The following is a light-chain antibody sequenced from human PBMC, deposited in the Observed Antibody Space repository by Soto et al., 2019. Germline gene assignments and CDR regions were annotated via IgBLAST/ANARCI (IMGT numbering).Light chain of an antibody. V-gene: IGLV2-14*03. CDR3: SCYSSGSTRVV. CDR1: SSDVGGYNY. CDR2: DVS. Sequence: QSALTQPASVSGSPGQSITISCTGTSSDVGGYNYVSWYQQHPGKAPKVMIYDVSKRPPGISNRFSGSKSGNTASLTISGRHVEDDEDDYCSCYSSGSTRVVFGGGTKLTVL. J-gene: IGLJ2*01.